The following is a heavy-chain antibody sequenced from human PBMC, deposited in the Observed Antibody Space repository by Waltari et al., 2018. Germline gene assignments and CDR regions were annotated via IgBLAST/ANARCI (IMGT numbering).Heavy chain of an antibody. D-gene: IGHD3-16*01. CDR3: ARLKMALGSLGGGMDV. V-gene: IGHV4-39*07. J-gene: IGHJ6*02. CDR1: GGSISSRSYY. CDR2: IYYSGST. Sequence: QLQLQESGPGLVKPSETLSLTCPVSGGSISSRSYYWGWIRQPPGKGLGWIGGIYYSGSTYYNPSLKSRVTISVDTSKNQFSLKLSSVTAADTAVYYCARLKMALGSLGGGMDVWGQGTTVTVSS.